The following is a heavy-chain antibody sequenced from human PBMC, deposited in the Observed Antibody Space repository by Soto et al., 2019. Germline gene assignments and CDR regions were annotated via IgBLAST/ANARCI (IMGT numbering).Heavy chain of an antibody. J-gene: IGHJ6*03. Sequence: PGGSLRLSCAASGFTFSSYGMHWVRQAPGKGLEWVAVIWYDGSNKYYADSVKGRFTISRDNSKNTLYLQMNSLRAEDTAVYYCARNLYCSGGSCYYYYMDVWGKGTTVTVSS. CDR2: IWYDGSNK. V-gene: IGHV3-33*01. CDR1: GFTFSSYG. CDR3: ARNLYCSGGSCYYYYMDV. D-gene: IGHD2-15*01.